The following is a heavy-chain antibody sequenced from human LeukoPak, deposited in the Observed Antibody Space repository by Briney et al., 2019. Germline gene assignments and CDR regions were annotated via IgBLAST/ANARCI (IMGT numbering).Heavy chain of an antibody. CDR1: GFTFSSYA. CDR2: ISGSGGST. J-gene: IGHJ4*02. Sequence: SGGSLRLSCAASGFTFSSYAMSWVRQAPGKGLEWVSAISGSGGSTYYADSVKGRFTISRDNSKNTLYLQMNSLRAEDTAVYYCAKGDLDYGDYALYYFDYWGQGTPVTVSS. V-gene: IGHV3-23*01. CDR3: AKGDLDYGDYALYYFDY. D-gene: IGHD4-17*01.